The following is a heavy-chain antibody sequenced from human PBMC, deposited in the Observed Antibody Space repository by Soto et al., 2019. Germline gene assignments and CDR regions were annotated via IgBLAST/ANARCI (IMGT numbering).Heavy chain of an antibody. D-gene: IGHD5-12*01. Sequence: PGGCLRRSWAAAGFTFSIYAMSWVRQAPGMGLEWVSAISTSGDNTYYADSVKGRFTFSRDNSQNTLYLQMNSLRAEDTAVYYCARPAVAFNYFDYWGEGTLFT. CDR3: ARPAVAFNYFDY. V-gene: IGHV3-23*01. CDR2: ISTSGDNT. CDR1: GFTFSIYA. J-gene: IGHJ4*02.